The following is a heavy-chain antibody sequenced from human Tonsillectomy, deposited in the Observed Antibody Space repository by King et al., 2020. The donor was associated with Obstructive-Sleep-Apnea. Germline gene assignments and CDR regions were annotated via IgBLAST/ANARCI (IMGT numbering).Heavy chain of an antibody. CDR1: GGTGTGCE. CDR3: ARGGEPYCSGGSCYGGAFDY. D-gene: IGHD2-15*01. J-gene: IGHJ4*02. Sequence: SGGAAGGTGTGCERHGGRQAPGQGREWMGIINPRGGSTGSAQQSRGRGTMTRDTSTSTASMELSSLRSEDTAVHYCARGGEPYCSGGSCYGGAFDYWGQGTLVTVSS. V-gene: IGHV1-46*01. CDR2: INPRGGST.